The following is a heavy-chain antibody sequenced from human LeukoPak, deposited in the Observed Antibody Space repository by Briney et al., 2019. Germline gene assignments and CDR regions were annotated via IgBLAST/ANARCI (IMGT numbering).Heavy chain of an antibody. D-gene: IGHD2-2*01. Sequence: SETLSLTCTVSGGSISSYYWSWLRQPAGKGLEWIGRIYSSGSTSHNPSLKSRVTMSVDTSKNQFSLNLSSVTAADTAVYYCARSRCASCSHEYWGQGTLVTVSS. CDR1: GGSISSYY. CDR2: IYSSGST. CDR3: ARSRCASCSHEY. V-gene: IGHV4-4*07. J-gene: IGHJ4*02.